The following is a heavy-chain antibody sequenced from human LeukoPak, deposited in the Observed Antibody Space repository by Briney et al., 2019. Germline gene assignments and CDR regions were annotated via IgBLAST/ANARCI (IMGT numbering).Heavy chain of an antibody. Sequence: PSQTLSLTCTVSGVSISSGGYHWSWIRQHPGKGLEWLGYIYYSGGTYYNPSLKSRVTISVDTSKNQFSLKLSSVTAADTAVYYCARTYCSSNRCFDYWGQGTLATVSS. CDR3: ARTYCSSNRCFDY. CDR2: IYYSGGT. V-gene: IGHV4-31*03. CDR1: GVSISSGGYH. D-gene: IGHD2-2*01. J-gene: IGHJ4*02.